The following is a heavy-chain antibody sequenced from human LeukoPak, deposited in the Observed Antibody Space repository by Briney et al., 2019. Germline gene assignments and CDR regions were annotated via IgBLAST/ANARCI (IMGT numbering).Heavy chain of an antibody. CDR2: MNPNSGNT. V-gene: IGHV1-8*01. J-gene: IGHJ6*03. CDR3: ARVVVIPGDYYYYMDV. CDR1: GYTFTSYD. Sequence: ASVKVSCKASGYTFTSYDINWVRQATGQGLEWMGWMNPNSGNTGYAQKFQGRVTMTRNTSISTAYMELSSLRSEDTAVYYCARVVVIPGDYYYYMDVWGKGTTVTTSS. D-gene: IGHD3-22*01.